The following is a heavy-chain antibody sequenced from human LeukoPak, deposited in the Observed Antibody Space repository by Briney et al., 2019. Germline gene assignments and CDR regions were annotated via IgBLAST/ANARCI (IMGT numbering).Heavy chain of an antibody. CDR2: ISGSGGST. Sequence: QSGGSLRLSCAASGFTFSSYAMSWVRQAPGKGLEWVSAISGSGGSTYYADSVKGRFTISRDNSKNTLYLQMNSLRAEDTAVYYCAKGGEWFGELLFWRVTGGTAGWFDPWGQGTLVTVSS. CDR3: AKGGEWFGELLFWRVTGGTAGWFDP. D-gene: IGHD3-10*01. J-gene: IGHJ5*02. V-gene: IGHV3-23*01. CDR1: GFTFSSYA.